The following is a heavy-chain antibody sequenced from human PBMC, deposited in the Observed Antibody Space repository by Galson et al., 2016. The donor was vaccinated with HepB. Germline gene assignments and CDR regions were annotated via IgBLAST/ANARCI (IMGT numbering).Heavy chain of an antibody. V-gene: IGHV4-39*01. CDR3: ARHAKQWLGPNSYSFNY. CDR2: VYFSGST. CDR1: GGSISSSFYY. Sequence: SETLSLTCSVSGGSISSSFYYWGWIRQPPGKGLEWIGSVYFSGSTYYNPSLKSRVTISVDTSKNQFSLRLSSVTAADKAVYYCARHAKQWLGPNSYSFNYWGQGTLVTVSS. D-gene: IGHD6-19*01. J-gene: IGHJ4*02.